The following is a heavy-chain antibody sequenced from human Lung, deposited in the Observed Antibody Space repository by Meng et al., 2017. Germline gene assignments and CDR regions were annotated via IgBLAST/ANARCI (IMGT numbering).Heavy chain of an antibody. CDR3: AKALGWGSSPDY. J-gene: IGHJ4*02. CDR1: GYTFTAYY. D-gene: IGHD2-21*01. CDR2: INPNSGGT. V-gene: IGHV1-2*06. Sequence: QVQLVQSGADVKKPGAPVKVRCKASGYTFTAYYIHWVRQAPGQGLEWMGRINPNSGGTNFAQKFQGRVIMTRDTSISTAYMELSSLGFDDTAVYYCAKALGWGSSPDYWGQGILVTVSS.